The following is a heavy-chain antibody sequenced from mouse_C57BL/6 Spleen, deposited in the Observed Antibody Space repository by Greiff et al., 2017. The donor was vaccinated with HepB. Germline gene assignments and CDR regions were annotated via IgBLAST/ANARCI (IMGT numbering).Heavy chain of an antibody. CDR1: GFTFSNYW. CDR3: TDYYGSSYHYYAMDY. Sequence: EVKLEESGGGLVQPGGSMKLSCVASGFTFSNYWMNWVRQSPEKGLEWVAQIRLKSDNYATHYAESVKGRFTISRDDSKSSVYLQMNNLRAEDTGIYYCTDYYGSSYHYYAMDYWGQGTSVTVSS. V-gene: IGHV6-3*01. D-gene: IGHD1-1*01. CDR2: IRLKSDNYAT. J-gene: IGHJ4*01.